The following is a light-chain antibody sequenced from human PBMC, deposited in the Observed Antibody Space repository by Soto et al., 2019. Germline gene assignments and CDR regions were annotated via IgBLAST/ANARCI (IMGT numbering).Light chain of an antibody. CDR3: QPSFSTPRT. J-gene: IGKJ1*01. CDR1: QTISTY. CDR2: GAS. V-gene: IGKV1-39*01. Sequence: DIQMTQSPSPLSASVGDRVTITCRASQTISTYLNWHQQKPGKAPKLLIYGASSLQSGVPSRFSGSGSGTDFTLTISSLQPEDFGTYYCQPSFSTPRTFGQGTKVDIK.